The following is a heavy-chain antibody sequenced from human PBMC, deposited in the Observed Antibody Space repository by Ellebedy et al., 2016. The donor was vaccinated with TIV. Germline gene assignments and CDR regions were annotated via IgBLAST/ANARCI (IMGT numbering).Heavy chain of an antibody. CDR1: GGTFSSYA. Sequence: SVKASCKASGGTFSSYAITWVRQAPGQGLEWMGGIIPFLDIPNYAQKFQCRVTISADKSTSTAYLELSSLRSEDTAVYYCARKYYYDSRQAFDIWGQGTMVTVSS. J-gene: IGHJ3*02. CDR2: IIPFLDIP. V-gene: IGHV1-69*10. D-gene: IGHD3-22*01. CDR3: ARKYYYDSRQAFDI.